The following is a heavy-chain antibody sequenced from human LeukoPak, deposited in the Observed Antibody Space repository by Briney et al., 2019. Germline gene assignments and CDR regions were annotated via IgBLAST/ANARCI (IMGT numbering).Heavy chain of an antibody. CDR3: ARVGPSPLDY. CDR2: INPNSDGT. Sequence: ASVKVSCKASGYTFTGYYIHWVRQAPGQGLEWMGRINPNSDGTNYAQKFQCRVTMTRDTSIRTAYLELSRLRSDDTAVYYCARVGPSPLDYWGQGTLVTVSS. CDR1: GYTFTGYY. J-gene: IGHJ4*02. V-gene: IGHV1-2*06. D-gene: IGHD3-16*01.